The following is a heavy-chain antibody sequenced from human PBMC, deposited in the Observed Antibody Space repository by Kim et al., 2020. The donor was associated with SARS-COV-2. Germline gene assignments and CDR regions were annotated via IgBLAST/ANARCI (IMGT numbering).Heavy chain of an antibody. CDR3: ARDFYSSGWYGPYYYYGMDV. CDR1: GYTFTSYG. Sequence: ASVKVSCKASGYTFTSYGISWVRQAPGQGLEWMGWISAYNGNTNYAQKLQGRVTMTTDTSTSTAYMELRSLRSDDTAVYYCARDFYSSGWYGPYYYYGMDVWGQGTTVTVSS. D-gene: IGHD6-19*01. V-gene: IGHV1-18*01. CDR2: ISAYNGNT. J-gene: IGHJ6*02.